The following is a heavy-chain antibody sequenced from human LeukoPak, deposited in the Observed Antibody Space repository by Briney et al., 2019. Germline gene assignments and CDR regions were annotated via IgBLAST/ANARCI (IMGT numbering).Heavy chain of an antibody. Sequence: SVKVSCKASGGTFSSYAISWVRQAPGQGLEWMGGIIPIFGTANYAQKLQGRVTITADKSTSTAYMELSSLRSEDTAVYYCARDLSNGLPSDYWGQGTLVTVSS. J-gene: IGHJ4*02. D-gene: IGHD2-15*01. V-gene: IGHV1-69*06. CDR2: IIPIFGTA. CDR3: ARDLSNGLPSDY. CDR1: GGTFSSYA.